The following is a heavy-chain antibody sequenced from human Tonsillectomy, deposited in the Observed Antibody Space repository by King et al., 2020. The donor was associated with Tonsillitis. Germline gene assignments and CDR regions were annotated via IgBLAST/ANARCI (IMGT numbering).Heavy chain of an antibody. CDR3: PRLYNSGWYIDY. V-gene: IGHV2-26*01. Sequence: TLQESGPVLVKPTETLTLTCTVSGFSLSNARMGVSWVRQPPGKALEWLAHILSNDEKSYSTSLKSRLTISKDTSKSQVVLTMTNMDPVDTATYYCPRLYNSGWYIDYWGQGTLVTVSS. CDR1: GFSLSNARMG. CDR2: ILSNDEK. J-gene: IGHJ4*02. D-gene: IGHD6-19*01.